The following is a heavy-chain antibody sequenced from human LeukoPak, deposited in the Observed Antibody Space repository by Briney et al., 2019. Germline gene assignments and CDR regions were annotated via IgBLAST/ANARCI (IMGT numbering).Heavy chain of an antibody. Sequence: KSSETLSLTCTVSGGSISSGDYYWSWLRQPPGKGLEWIGYIYYSGSTYYNPSLKSRATISVDTSKNQFSLKLSSVTAADTAVYYCARGSNGSGSYYHNWFDPWGQGTLVTVSS. V-gene: IGHV4-30-4*01. J-gene: IGHJ5*02. CDR2: IYYSGST. CDR3: ARGSNGSGSYYHNWFDP. CDR1: GGSISSGDYY. D-gene: IGHD3-10*01.